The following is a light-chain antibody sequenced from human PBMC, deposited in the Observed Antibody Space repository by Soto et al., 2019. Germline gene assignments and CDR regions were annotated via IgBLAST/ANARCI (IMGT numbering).Light chain of an antibody. CDR2: DVI. V-gene: IGLV2-14*01. Sequence: QSLLTHPASLSGSPGQSITISCTGTSSDVGGYDYVSWYQQHPGKAPTLLIYDVINRPSGVSFRFSGSKSGNTASLTISGLQAEDEAEYYCSSYTRSSISVFGTGTKVTVL. CDR1: SSDVGGYDY. J-gene: IGLJ1*01. CDR3: SSYTRSSISV.